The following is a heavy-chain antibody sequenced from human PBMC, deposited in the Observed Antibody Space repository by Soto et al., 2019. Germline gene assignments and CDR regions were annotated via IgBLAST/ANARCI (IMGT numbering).Heavy chain of an antibody. Sequence: QVQLQESGPGLVKPSETLSLTCTVSGGSFTSGDYFWSCIRQPPGKGLEWLGYIFYSGSPYYNPSLRSRVTLSVNSSKSQFSLNVSSVTAADTAVYFCARWSRYGSVGFDPWGQGTLVTVSS. CDR2: IFYSGSP. V-gene: IGHV4-30-4*01. CDR3: ARWSRYGSVGFDP. CDR1: GGSFTSGDYF. J-gene: IGHJ5*02. D-gene: IGHD3-10*01.